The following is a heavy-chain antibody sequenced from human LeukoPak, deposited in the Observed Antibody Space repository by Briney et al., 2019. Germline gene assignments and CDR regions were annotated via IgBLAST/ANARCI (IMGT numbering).Heavy chain of an antibody. CDR1: GFAFSDYW. J-gene: IGHJ6*03. Sequence: GGSLRLSCAASGFAFSDYWMSWVRQAPGKGLEWVAHIKQDGSEKYYVDSVKGRFTISIDNAKNSLYLQMNSLRAEDTAVYYCARVRGEYYYDSSGYYYSSPGRYYYYMDVWGKGTTVTVSS. V-gene: IGHV3-7*03. D-gene: IGHD3-22*01. CDR2: IKQDGSEK. CDR3: ARVRGEYYYDSSGYYYSSPGRYYYYMDV.